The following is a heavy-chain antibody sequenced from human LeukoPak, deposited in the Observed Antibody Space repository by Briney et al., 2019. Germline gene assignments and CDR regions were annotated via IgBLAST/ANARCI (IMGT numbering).Heavy chain of an antibody. CDR3: ARDQRRYCSSTSCSVVY. Sequence: ASVKVSCKASGYTFTDYFIQWVRQAPGQGPEWMGRINPNTGGTNYAQKFQGRVTMTRDTSISTAYMELSRLRSDDTAVYYCARDQRRYCSSTSCSVVYWGQGTLVTVSS. D-gene: IGHD2-2*01. CDR1: GYTFTDYF. J-gene: IGHJ4*02. V-gene: IGHV1-2*06. CDR2: INPNTGGT.